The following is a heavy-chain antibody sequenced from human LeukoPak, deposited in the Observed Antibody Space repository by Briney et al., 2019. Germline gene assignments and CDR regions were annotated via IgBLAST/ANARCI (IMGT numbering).Heavy chain of an antibody. CDR3: AREHYDYVWGSYRPKSYWYFDL. CDR2: IYSGGST. J-gene: IGHJ2*01. CDR1: GFTFSSYG. V-gene: IGHV3-66*01. D-gene: IGHD3-16*02. Sequence: PGGSLRLSCAASGFTFSSYGMSWVRQAPGKGLEWVSVIYSGGSTYYADSVKGRFTISRDNSKNTLYLQMNSLRAEDTAVYYCAREHYDYVWGSYRPKSYWYFDLWGRGTLVTVSS.